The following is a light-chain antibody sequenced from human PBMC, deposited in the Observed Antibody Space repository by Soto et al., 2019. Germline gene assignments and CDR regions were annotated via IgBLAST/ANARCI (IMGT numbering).Light chain of an antibody. CDR2: GAS. Sequence: EIVLTQSPGTLSLSPGERATLSCRASQSVSSSFLAWYQQKPGQAPRLLIYGASSRATGIPVRFSGSGSGIDFTLTISRLEPEDFAVYSCRQYGSSPWTFGQGTKVESK. J-gene: IGKJ1*01. CDR3: RQYGSSPWT. CDR1: QSVSSSF. V-gene: IGKV3-20*01.